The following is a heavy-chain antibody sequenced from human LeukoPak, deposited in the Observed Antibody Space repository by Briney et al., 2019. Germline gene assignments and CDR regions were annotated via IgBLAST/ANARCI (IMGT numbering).Heavy chain of an antibody. D-gene: IGHD3-16*01. V-gene: IGHV4-59*01. CDR2: IYYSGST. CDR3: AGGANPYYFDY. Sequence: SETLSLTRTVSGGSISSYYWSWIRQPPGKGLEWIGYIYYSGSTNYNPSLKSRVTISVDTSKNQFSLKLSSVTAADTAVYYCAGGANPYYFDYWGQGTLVTVSS. J-gene: IGHJ4*02. CDR1: GGSISSYY.